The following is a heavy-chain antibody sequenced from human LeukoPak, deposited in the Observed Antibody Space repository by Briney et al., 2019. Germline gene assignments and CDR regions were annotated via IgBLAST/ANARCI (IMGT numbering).Heavy chain of an antibody. J-gene: IGHJ4*02. CDR2: IRPGGENT. Sequence: GGALRLSCAASGFTFTSYDMTWVRQAPGRGLEWVSSIRPGGENTYYGDSVKGRFTVSRDNSKNTLYLQMNSLRAEDTAVYYCARQSSSGYYYYFDYWGQGTLVTVSS. D-gene: IGHD3-22*01. V-gene: IGHV3-23*01. CDR3: ARQSSSGYYYYFDY. CDR1: GFTFTSYD.